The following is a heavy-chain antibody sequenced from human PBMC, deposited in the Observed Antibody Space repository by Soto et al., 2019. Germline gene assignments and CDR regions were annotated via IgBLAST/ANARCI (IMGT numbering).Heavy chain of an antibody. CDR1: GGSISSGGYY. D-gene: IGHD3-10*01. CDR3: ARIQPYYYGSGSYPHYFDY. CDR2: IYYSGST. Sequence: QVQLQESGPGLVKPSQTLSLTCTVSGGSISSGGYYWSWIRQHPGKGLEWIGYIYYSGSTYYNPSLKSRVTISVDTSKNQFSLKLSSVTAAVTAVYYCARIQPYYYGSGSYPHYFDYWGQGTLVTVSS. J-gene: IGHJ4*02. V-gene: IGHV4-31*03.